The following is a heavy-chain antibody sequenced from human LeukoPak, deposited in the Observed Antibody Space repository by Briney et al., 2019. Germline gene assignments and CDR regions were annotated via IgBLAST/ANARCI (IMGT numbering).Heavy chain of an antibody. CDR1: GFTVSNNY. CDR3: ARDRWNERGYSYGRYYFDY. Sequence: QPGGSLRLSCAASGFTVSNNYMSWVRQAPGKGLEWVSIIDTGVNTYYADSVKGRFTISRDNSKNTLYLQMNSLRAEDTAVYYCARDRWNERGYSYGRYYFDYWGQGTLVTVSS. V-gene: IGHV3-53*01. CDR2: IDTGVNT. J-gene: IGHJ4*02. D-gene: IGHD5-18*01.